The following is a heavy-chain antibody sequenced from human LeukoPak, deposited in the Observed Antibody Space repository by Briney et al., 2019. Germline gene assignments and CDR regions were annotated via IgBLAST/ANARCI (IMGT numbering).Heavy chain of an antibody. CDR2: IIGSGGST. V-gene: IGHV3-23*01. CDR3: ANDVGYCGSDCFIDY. D-gene: IGHD2-21*02. J-gene: IGHJ4*02. Sequence: PGGSLRLSCAASGFTFSTYAMSWVRQAPGKGLEWVSAIIGSGGSTYYADSVKGRFTISRDNSKNTLYLQMNSLRAEDTAVYYCANDVGYCGSDCFIDYWGQGTLVTVSS. CDR1: GFTFSTYA.